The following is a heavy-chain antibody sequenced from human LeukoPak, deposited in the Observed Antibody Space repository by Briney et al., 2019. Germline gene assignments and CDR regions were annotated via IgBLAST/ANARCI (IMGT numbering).Heavy chain of an antibody. V-gene: IGHV4-39*01. CDR1: GGSISGSSYY. J-gene: IGHJ4*02. Sequence: SETLSLTCTVSGGSISGSSYYWGWIRQPPGKGLEWIGSIYYSGSTYYNPSLKSRVTISVDTSKSQFSLKLSSVTAADTAVYYCARGSIAAPTAFAYWGQGTLVTVSS. D-gene: IGHD6-6*01. CDR3: ARGSIAAPTAFAY. CDR2: IYYSGST.